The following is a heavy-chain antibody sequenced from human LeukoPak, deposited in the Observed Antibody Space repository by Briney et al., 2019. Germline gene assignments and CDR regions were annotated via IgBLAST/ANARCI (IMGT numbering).Heavy chain of an antibody. CDR3: ARHLQLWLRSPFDY. V-gene: IGHV4-39*01. J-gene: IGHJ4*02. D-gene: IGHD5-18*01. CDR1: GGSISSSSYY. Sequence: SETLSLTCTVSGGSISSSSYYWGWIRQPPGKGLEWIGSIYYSGSTYYNPSLKSRVTISVDTSKNQFSLKLSSVTAADTAVYYCARHLQLWLRSPFDYWGQGTLVTVSS. CDR2: IYYSGST.